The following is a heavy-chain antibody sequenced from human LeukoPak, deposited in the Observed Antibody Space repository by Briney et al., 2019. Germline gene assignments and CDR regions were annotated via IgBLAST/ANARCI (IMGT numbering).Heavy chain of an antibody. CDR3: AKDVREFPYDAFNI. CDR2: ISWNSGSI. D-gene: IGHD3-10*01. CDR1: GFTFEYYA. V-gene: IGHV3-9*03. Sequence: SGGSLRLSCAASGFTFEYYAMHWVRQAPGKGLEWVSGISWNSGSIKYADSVKGRFTISRDNAKNSLYLQMNSLRAEDMALYYCAKDVREFPYDAFNIWGQGTMVTVSS. J-gene: IGHJ3*02.